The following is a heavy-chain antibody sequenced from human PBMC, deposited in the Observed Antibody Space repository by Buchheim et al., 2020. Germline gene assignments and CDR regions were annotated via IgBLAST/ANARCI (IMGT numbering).Heavy chain of an antibody. CDR2: ISTSSAYT. CDR1: GFIFSDYY. V-gene: IGHV3-11*06. Sequence: QVQLVESGGGLVKPGGSLRLSCAASGFIFSDYYMSWIRRTPGKGLEWLASISTSSAYTYYADSVKGRFTISRDNAKNSLYLQMNSLRVEDSAIYHCARDLTGTYWFDLWGQGTL. J-gene: IGHJ5*02. D-gene: IGHD1-7*01. CDR3: ARDLTGTYWFDL.